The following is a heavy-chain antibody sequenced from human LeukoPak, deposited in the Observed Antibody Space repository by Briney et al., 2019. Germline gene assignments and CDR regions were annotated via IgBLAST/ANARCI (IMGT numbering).Heavy chain of an antibody. CDR3: TKELHVAVAVADYYYFYMDV. V-gene: IGHV3-23*01. CDR1: GFAFSSFA. CDR2: INGGGNTT. J-gene: IGHJ6*03. Sequence: PGGSLRLSCAASGFAFSSFAMGWVRQSPGKGLEWLPTINGGGNTTFYSDSVKGRFTISRDNSKNTLYLHMDSLRPDDTAIYYCTKELHVAVAVADYYYFYMDVWGGGTAVTVSS. D-gene: IGHD6-19*01.